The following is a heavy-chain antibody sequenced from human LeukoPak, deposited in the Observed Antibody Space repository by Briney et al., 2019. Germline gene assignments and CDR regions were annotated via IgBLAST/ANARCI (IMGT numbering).Heavy chain of an antibody. CDR1: GFTFSSYG. D-gene: IGHD3-3*01. V-gene: IGHV3-30*02. Sequence: GGSLRLSCAASGFTFSSYGMHWVRQAPGKGLEWVAFIRYDGSNKYYAGSVKGRFTISRDNSKNTLYLQMNSLRAEDTAVYYCAKDHSRITIFGVGPVDFDYWGQGTLVTVSS. CDR3: AKDHSRITIFGVGPVDFDY. J-gene: IGHJ4*02. CDR2: IRYDGSNK.